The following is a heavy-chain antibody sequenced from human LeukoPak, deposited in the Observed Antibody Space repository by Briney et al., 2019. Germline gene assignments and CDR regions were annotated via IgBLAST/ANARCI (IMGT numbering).Heavy chain of an antibody. V-gene: IGHV4-34*01. CDR2: INHSGST. Sequence: SETLSLTCAVCGGSFSGHYWSWIRQPPGKGLEWIGEINHSGSTNYNPSLKSRVTISVDTSKDQFSLKLSSVTAADTAVYYCARAPAAAGTIDYWGQGTLVTVSS. D-gene: IGHD6-13*01. CDR3: ARAPAAAGTIDY. J-gene: IGHJ4*02. CDR1: GGSFSGHY.